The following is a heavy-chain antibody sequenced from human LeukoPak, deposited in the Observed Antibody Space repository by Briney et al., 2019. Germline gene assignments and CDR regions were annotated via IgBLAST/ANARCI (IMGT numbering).Heavy chain of an antibody. Sequence: PGGSLRLSCAASGFTVSSNYVSWVRQAPGKGLEWVSVIYSGGSTYYADSVKGRFTISRDNSKNTLYLQMNSLRAEDTAVYYCARVAPNGGYSGLEVYYFDYWGQGTLVTVSS. CDR2: IYSGGST. V-gene: IGHV3-66*02. D-gene: IGHD5-12*01. CDR1: GFTVSSNY. CDR3: ARVAPNGGYSGLEVYYFDY. J-gene: IGHJ4*02.